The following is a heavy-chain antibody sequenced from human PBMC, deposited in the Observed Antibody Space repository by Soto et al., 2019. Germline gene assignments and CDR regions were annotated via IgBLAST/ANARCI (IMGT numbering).Heavy chain of an antibody. J-gene: IGHJ6*02. V-gene: IGHV3-53*01. D-gene: IGHD1-26*01. CDR1: GFTVSSNY. CDR2: IYSGGST. CDR3: AREGGRIGGATPDYYYGMDV. Sequence: GGSLRLSCAASGFTVSSNYMSWVRQAPGKGLEWVSVIYSGGSTYYADSVKGRFTISRDNSKNTLYLQMNSLRAEDTAVYYFAREGGRIGGATPDYYYGMDVWGQGTTVTVSS.